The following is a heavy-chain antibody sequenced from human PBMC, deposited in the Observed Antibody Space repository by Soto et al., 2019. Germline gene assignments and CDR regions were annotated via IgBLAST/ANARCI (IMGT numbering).Heavy chain of an antibody. CDR2: INHSGST. CDR3: ARVPVVVPAAMRYFGY. D-gene: IGHD2-2*01. V-gene: IGHV4-34*01. J-gene: IGHJ4*02. Sequence: SETLSLTCAVYGGSFSGYYWSWIRQPPGKGLEWIGEINHSGSTNYNPSLKSRVTISVDTSKNQFSLKLSSVTAADTAVYYCARVPVVVPAAMRYFGYWGQGTLVTVS. CDR1: GGSFSGYY.